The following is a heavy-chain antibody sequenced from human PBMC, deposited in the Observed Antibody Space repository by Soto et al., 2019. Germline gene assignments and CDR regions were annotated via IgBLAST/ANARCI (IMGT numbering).Heavy chain of an antibody. Sequence: EVQLLESGGGLVQPGGSLRLSCAASGFTFSSYAMSWVRLAPGKGLEWVSAISGSGGSTYYADSVKGRFTISRDNSKNTLYLQMNSLRAEDTAVYYCARSGYSYGTYYYYGMDVWGQGTTVTVSS. CDR3: ARSGYSYGTYYYYGMDV. V-gene: IGHV3-23*01. CDR1: GFTFSSYA. D-gene: IGHD5-18*01. J-gene: IGHJ6*02. CDR2: ISGSGGST.